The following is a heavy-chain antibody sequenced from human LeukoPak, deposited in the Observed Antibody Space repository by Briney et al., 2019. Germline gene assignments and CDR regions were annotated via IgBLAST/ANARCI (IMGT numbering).Heavy chain of an antibody. CDR3: ARHPIITMVRGVVNWFDP. V-gene: IGHV4-39*01. J-gene: IGHJ5*02. Sequence: SETLSLTCNVSGGSISSYYWSWIRQPPGKGLEWIGSIYYSGSTYYNPSLKSRVTISVDTSKNQFSLKLSSVTAADTAVYYCARHPIITMVRGVVNWFDPWGQGTLVTVSS. CDR2: IYYSGST. CDR1: GGSISSYY. D-gene: IGHD3-10*01.